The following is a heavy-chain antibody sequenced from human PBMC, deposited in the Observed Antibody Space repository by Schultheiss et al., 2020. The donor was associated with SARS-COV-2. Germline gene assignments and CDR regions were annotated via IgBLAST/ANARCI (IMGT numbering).Heavy chain of an antibody. CDR3: ARETGGYDREYYYYYYGMDV. D-gene: IGHD6-13*01. V-gene: IGHV3-33*01. J-gene: IGHJ6*02. CDR1: GFTFSSYG. CDR2: IWYDGSNK. Sequence: GGSLRLSCAASGFTFSSYGMHWVRQAPGKGLEWVAVIWYDGSNKYYADSVKGRFTISRDNSKNTLYLQMNSLRAEDTAVYYCARETGGYDREYYYYYYGMDVWGQGTTVTVSS.